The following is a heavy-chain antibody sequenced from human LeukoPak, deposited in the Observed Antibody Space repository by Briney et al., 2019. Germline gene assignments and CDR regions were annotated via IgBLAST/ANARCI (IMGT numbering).Heavy chain of an antibody. Sequence: ASVKVSCKASGYTFTSYYMHWVRQAPGQGLEWMGIINPSGGSTSYAQKFQGRVIMTRDTSTSTVYMELSSLRSEDTAVYYCARDLGYDSSGYHSVFDYWGQGTLVTVSS. J-gene: IGHJ4*02. CDR1: GYTFTSYY. CDR3: ARDLGYDSSGYHSVFDY. D-gene: IGHD3-22*01. V-gene: IGHV1-46*01. CDR2: INPSGGST.